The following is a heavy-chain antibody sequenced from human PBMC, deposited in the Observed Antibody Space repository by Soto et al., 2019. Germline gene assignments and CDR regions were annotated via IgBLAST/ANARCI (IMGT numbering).Heavy chain of an antibody. CDR2: ISSSSSYI. J-gene: IGHJ4*02. Sequence: GGSLILSCAASGFTFSSYSMNWVRQAPGKGLEWVSSISSSSSYIYYADSVKGRFTISRDNAKNSLYLQMNSLRAEDTAVYYCARDQPGYSYGYGLGYWGQGTLVTVSS. V-gene: IGHV3-21*01. D-gene: IGHD5-18*01. CDR1: GFTFSSYS. CDR3: ARDQPGYSYGYGLGY.